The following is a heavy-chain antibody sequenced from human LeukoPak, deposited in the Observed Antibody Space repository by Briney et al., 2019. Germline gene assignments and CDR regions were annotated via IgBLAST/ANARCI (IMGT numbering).Heavy chain of an antibody. Sequence: PGGSLRLSCAGSGFSFDDYGMHWVRQRPGKGLEWVSLISGDGATTHYADSVKGRFTISKDNYKNSLYLQMNSLRTDDTALYYCAKDTPYGGRVFDCWGQGTLVTVAS. V-gene: IGHV3-43*02. CDR1: GFSFDDYG. J-gene: IGHJ4*02. CDR3: AKDTPYGGRVFDC. D-gene: IGHD2-21*01. CDR2: ISGDGATT.